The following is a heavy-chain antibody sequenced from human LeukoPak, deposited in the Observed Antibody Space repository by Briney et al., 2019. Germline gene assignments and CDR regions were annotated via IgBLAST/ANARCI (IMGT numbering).Heavy chain of an antibody. D-gene: IGHD2-2*01. CDR3: ARRGEGIVVVPAAVDDAFDI. CDR1: GGTFSSYA. J-gene: IGHJ3*02. CDR2: IIPILGIA. Sequence: ASVKVSCKASGGTFSSYAISWVRQAPGQGLEWMGRIIPILGIANYAQKFQGRVTMTRDTSTSTVYMELSSLRSEDTAVYYCARRGEGIVVVPAAVDDAFDIWGQGTMVTVSS. V-gene: IGHV1-69*04.